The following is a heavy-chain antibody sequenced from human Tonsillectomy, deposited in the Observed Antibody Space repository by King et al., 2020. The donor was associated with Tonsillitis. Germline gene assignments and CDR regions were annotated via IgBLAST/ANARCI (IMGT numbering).Heavy chain of an antibody. CDR1: GFSLSTSGMC. CDR3: ARIRWELLSDQAFDI. Sequence: HVTLKESGPALVKPTQTLTLTCTFSGFSLSTSGMCVSWIRQPPGKALEWLALIDWDDEKYYSTSLKTRLTISKDTPKNQVVLTMTNMDPVDTATYYCARIRWELLSDQAFDIWGQGTMVTVSS. D-gene: IGHD1-26*01. V-gene: IGHV2-70*01. J-gene: IGHJ3*02. CDR2: IDWDDEK.